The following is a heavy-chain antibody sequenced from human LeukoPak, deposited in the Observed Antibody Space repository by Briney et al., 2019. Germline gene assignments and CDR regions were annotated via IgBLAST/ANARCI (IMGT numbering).Heavy chain of an antibody. CDR2: ISSNGDRT. Sequence: SGGSLRLSCSASGFSFSSYTMYWVRQAPGKGLEYVSAISSNGDRTYYADSVKGRFTIFRDNSKNTLYLQMSSLRPEDTTVYYCVKAHLDTSLYDYWGQGTLVTASS. CDR3: VKAHLDTSLYDY. D-gene: IGHD5-18*01. J-gene: IGHJ4*02. CDR1: GFSFSSYT. V-gene: IGHV3-64D*06.